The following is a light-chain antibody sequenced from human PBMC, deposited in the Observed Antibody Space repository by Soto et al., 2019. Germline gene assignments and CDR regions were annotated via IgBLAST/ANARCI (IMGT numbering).Light chain of an antibody. CDR3: SSYTTSSTQV. Sequence: QSALTQPASVSGSPGQSITISCTGTSSDIGRYNYVSWYQQHPGKVPKLIISEVRNRPSGVSDRFSGSKSGNSASLTISGLQAEDEADYYCSSYTTSSTQVIGSGTKLTVL. CDR1: SSDIGRYNY. J-gene: IGLJ1*01. CDR2: EVR. V-gene: IGLV2-14*01.